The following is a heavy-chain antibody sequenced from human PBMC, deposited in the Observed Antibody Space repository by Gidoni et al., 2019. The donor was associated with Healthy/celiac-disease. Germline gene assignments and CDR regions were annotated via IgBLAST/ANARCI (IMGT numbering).Heavy chain of an antibody. CDR1: GVTFSSSD. CDR3: ARPTLYYYALYAFDI. V-gene: IGHV1-69*01. J-gene: IGHJ3*02. D-gene: IGHD3-10*01. CDR2: IITIFGTA. Sequence: QVQLVQSGPEVTKPASSVKVSCKASGVTFSSSDISRVRQAPGQGLELMGGIITIFGTANYAQKFQCRVSITADESTSTAYMELRSLRSADTALSSCARPTLYYYALYAFDIWGQGTMVTVSS.